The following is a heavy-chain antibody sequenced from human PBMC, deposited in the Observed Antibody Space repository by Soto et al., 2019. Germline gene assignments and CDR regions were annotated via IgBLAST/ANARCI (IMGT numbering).Heavy chain of an antibody. CDR1: GGSISSGGYY. V-gene: IGHV4-31*03. CDR2: IYYSGST. J-gene: IGHJ6*02. D-gene: IGHD6-19*01. Sequence: PSETLSLTCTVSGGSISSGGYYWSWIRQHPGKGLEWIGYIYYSGSTYYNPSLKSRVTISVDTSKNQFSLKLSSVTAADTAVYYCARERISRSGSGWSGDVWGQGTTVTVSS. CDR3: ARERISRSGSGWSGDV.